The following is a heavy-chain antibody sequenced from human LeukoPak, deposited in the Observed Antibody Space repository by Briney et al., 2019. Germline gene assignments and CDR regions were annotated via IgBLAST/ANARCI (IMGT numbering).Heavy chain of an antibody. CDR1: GGSISSYY. CDR2: IYHSGST. J-gene: IGHJ4*02. D-gene: IGHD5-18*01. V-gene: IGHV4-59*01. Sequence: PSETLSLTCTVSGGSISSYYWSWIRQPPGKGLEWIGYIYHSGSTNYNPSLKSRVTISVDTSKNQFSLKLSSVTAADTAVYYCARDSYGYGFDYWGQGTLVTVSS. CDR3: ARDSYGYGFDY.